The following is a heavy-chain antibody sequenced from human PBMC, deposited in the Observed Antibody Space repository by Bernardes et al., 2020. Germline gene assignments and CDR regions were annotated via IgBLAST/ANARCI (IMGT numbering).Heavy chain of an antibody. Sequence: ASVKVSCKVSGYTLTELSMHWVRQAPGKGLEWMGGFDPEDGETIYAQKFQGRVTMTEDTSTDTAYMELSSLRSEDTAVYYCATRNLFGGVIAPFDYWGQGTLVTVSS. CDR2: FDPEDGET. V-gene: IGHV1-24*01. J-gene: IGHJ4*02. CDR1: GYTLTELS. CDR3: ATRNLFGGVIAPFDY. D-gene: IGHD3-16*02.